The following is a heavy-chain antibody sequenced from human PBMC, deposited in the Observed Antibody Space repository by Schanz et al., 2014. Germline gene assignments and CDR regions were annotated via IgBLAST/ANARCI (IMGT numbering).Heavy chain of an antibody. D-gene: IGHD2-21*02. V-gene: IGHV3-23*01. CDR2: ISGSGDNI. CDR1: GFTFNSYA. CDR3: EKDSGGACESNDCYEFDS. J-gene: IGHJ4*02. Sequence: EVQLLESGGGLVQPGGSLRLSCAASGFTFNSYAMSWVRQAPGKGLEWVSAISGSGDNIYYEDSVKGRFTISRDNSKNTVSMQMKRRRGEDTEVYYCEKDSGGACESNDCYEFDSWGPGTLVTVSS.